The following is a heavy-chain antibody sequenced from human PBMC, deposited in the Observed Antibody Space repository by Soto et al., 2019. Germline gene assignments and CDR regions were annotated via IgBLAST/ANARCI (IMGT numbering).Heavy chain of an antibody. CDR2: IDPNDGEA. D-gene: IGHD2-8*01. Sequence: GASVKVSCKISGYTFTDHYIHWLRQAPGKGPEWMAFIDPNDGEAVYADRLQDRVTLTADTSLDTVFMEVSSLRSEDTAVYYCASDLQGSMGPAFWGQGTQVSVSS. V-gene: IGHV1-24*01. J-gene: IGHJ4*02. CDR1: GYTFTDHY. CDR3: ASDLQGSMGPAF.